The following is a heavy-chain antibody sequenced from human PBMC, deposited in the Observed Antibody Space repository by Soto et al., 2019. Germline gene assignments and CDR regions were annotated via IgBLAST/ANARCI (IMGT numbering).Heavy chain of an antibody. CDR2: INAGNGNT. D-gene: IGHD6-19*01. Sequence: ASVKVSCKASGYTFTGYAMHWVRQAPGQRLEWMGWINAGNGNTKYSQKFQGRVTITRDASASTAYMELSSLRSEDTAVYYCARAVAVPADFDYWGQGTLVTVSS. V-gene: IGHV1-3*01. CDR3: ARAVAVPADFDY. J-gene: IGHJ4*02. CDR1: GYTFTGYA.